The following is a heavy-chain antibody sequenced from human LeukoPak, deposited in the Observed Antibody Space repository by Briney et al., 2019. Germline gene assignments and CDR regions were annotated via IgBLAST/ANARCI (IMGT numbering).Heavy chain of an antibody. Sequence: GGSLRLSCAASGFTFSSYAMHWVRKAPGKGLEWVAVISYDGSNKYYADSVKGRFTISRDNSKNTLYLQMNSLRAEDTAVYYCARGQRTSWYTNFDYWGQGTLVTVSS. CDR1: GFTFSSYA. CDR3: ARGQRTSWYTNFDY. V-gene: IGHV3-30-3*01. D-gene: IGHD6-13*01. CDR2: ISYDGSNK. J-gene: IGHJ4*02.